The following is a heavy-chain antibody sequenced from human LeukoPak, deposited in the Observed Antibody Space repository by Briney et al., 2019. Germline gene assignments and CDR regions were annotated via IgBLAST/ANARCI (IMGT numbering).Heavy chain of an antibody. D-gene: IGHD2-2*01. CDR2: ISYDGSNK. CDR3: AREYCGSTSCPIFDY. V-gene: IGHV3-30*04. Sequence: GGSLRLSCAASGFTFSSYAMHWVRQAPGKGLEWVAVISYDGSNKYYADSVKGRFTISRDNSKNTLYLQMNSLRAEDTAVYYCAREYCGSTSCPIFDYWGQGTLVTVSS. J-gene: IGHJ4*02. CDR1: GFTFSSYA.